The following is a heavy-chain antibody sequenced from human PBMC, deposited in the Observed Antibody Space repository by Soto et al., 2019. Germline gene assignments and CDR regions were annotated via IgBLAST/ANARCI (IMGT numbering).Heavy chain of an antibody. CDR3: ARISGLPVDFDF. CDR2: SFNSGTA. CDR1: GVSINSHY. Sequence: QVQLQESGPGLVKPSETLSLTCTVSGVSINSHYWGWIRQPPGKGLEWIGFSFNSGTANYNPSLKGRVTISVDTSKRQFSLKLNSVNTADTAVYYCARISGLPVDFDFWGQGTLVTVSS. D-gene: IGHD3-10*01. V-gene: IGHV4-59*11. J-gene: IGHJ4*02.